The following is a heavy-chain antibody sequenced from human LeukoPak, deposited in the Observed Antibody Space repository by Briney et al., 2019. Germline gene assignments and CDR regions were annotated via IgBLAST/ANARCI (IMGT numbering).Heavy chain of an antibody. V-gene: IGHV4-39*07. CDR2: IYYSGST. J-gene: IGHJ6*03. CDR1: GGSISSSSYY. CDR3: ARGLTVRDMDV. D-gene: IGHD4-11*01. Sequence: PSETLSLTCTVSGGSISSSSYYWGWIRQPPGKGLEWIGSIYYSGSTYYNPSLKSRVTISVDTSKNQFSLKLSSVTAADTAVYYCARGLTVRDMDVWGKGTTVTVSS.